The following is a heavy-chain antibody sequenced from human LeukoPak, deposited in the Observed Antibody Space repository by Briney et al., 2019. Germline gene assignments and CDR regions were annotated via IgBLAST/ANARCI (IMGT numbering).Heavy chain of an antibody. J-gene: IGHJ3*02. V-gene: IGHV3-30*02. CDR2: MRYDGSYK. CDR3: TSETNEGHAFDI. CDR1: GFTFSSYA. D-gene: IGHD1-14*01. Sequence: GGSLRLSCAASGFTFSSYAMHWVRQAPGKGLDWVAFMRYDGSYKFYGDSVKGRFIISRDNSKNTLYLQMNSLTADDTAVYYCTSETNEGHAFDIWGQGTVVTVSS.